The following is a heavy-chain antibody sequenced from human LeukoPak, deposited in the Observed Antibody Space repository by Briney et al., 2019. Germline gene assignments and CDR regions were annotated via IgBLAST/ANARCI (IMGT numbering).Heavy chain of an antibody. CDR3: AKGGGGVAAAGIDY. J-gene: IGHJ4*02. CDR1: GGSFSGYY. CDR2: INHSGST. D-gene: IGHD6-13*01. Sequence: PSETLSLTCAVYGGSFSGYYWSWIRQPPGKGLEWIGEINHSGSTNYNPSRKSRVTISVDTSKNQFSLKLSSVTAADTAVYYCAKGGGGVAAAGIDYWGQGTLVTVSS. V-gene: IGHV4-34*01.